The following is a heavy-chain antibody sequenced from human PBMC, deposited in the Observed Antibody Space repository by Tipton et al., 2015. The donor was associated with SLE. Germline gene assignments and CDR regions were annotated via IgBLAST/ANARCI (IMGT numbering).Heavy chain of an antibody. V-gene: IGHV3-23*03. CDR3: AKGGVITISGVAHDAFNV. D-gene: IGHD3-3*01. Sequence: SLRLSCAASGFTFSSYAMSWVRQSPGMGLEWVSLIYGGSATTYYADSVKGRFTIARDESRNTLYRHMISRRAEDTAVYFCAKGGVITISGVAHDAFNVWAQGTMVTISS. J-gene: IGHJ3*01. CDR2: IYGGSATT. CDR1: GFTFSSYA.